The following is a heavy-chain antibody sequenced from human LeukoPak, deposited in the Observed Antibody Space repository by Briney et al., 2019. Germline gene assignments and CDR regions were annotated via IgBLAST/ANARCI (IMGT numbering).Heavy chain of an antibody. CDR1: GFTFSSYS. V-gene: IGHV3-21*01. CDR3: ASWGPRLESVEHAFDI. D-gene: IGHD3-16*01. J-gene: IGHJ3*02. CDR2: ISSSSSYI. Sequence: GSLRLSCAASGFTFSSYSMNWVRQAPGKGLEWVSSISSSSSYIYYADSVKGRFTISRDNAKNSLYLQMNSLRAEDTAVYYCASWGPRLESVEHAFDIWGQGTMVTVSS.